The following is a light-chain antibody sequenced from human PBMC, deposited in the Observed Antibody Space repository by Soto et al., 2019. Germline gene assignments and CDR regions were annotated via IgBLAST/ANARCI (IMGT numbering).Light chain of an antibody. V-gene: IGKV1-39*01. J-gene: IGKJ3*01. CDR2: AAS. Sequence: DIQMTQSPSSLSASVGDRVTITCRARQSISSYLNWYQQKPGKAPTLLIYAASSLQSGVPSRLSGSGAGTDFPLTISSLQPEDFATYYCQQSYSTPFTFGPGTKVDIK. CDR3: QQSYSTPFT. CDR1: QSISSY.